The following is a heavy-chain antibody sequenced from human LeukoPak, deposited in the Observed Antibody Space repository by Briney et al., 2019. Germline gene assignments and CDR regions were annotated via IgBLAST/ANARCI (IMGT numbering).Heavy chain of an antibody. J-gene: IGHJ4*02. Sequence: GGSLRLSCAASGFTFSSSSMNWVRQAPGKGLEWVSYISSSSTIHYAESVKGRFTISRDNAKNSLYLQMNSLRDEDTAVYYCAREMAHYFDSSGYSFWGQGTLVTVSS. V-gene: IGHV3-48*02. CDR1: GFTFSSSS. CDR2: ISSSSTI. D-gene: IGHD3-22*01. CDR3: AREMAHYFDSSGYSF.